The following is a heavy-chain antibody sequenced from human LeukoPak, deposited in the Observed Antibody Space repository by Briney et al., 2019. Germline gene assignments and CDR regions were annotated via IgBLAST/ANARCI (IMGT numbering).Heavy chain of an antibody. Sequence: SETLSLTCTVSGGSISSYHWSWIRQPPGKGLECIGYIYYSGSTHYNPSLKSRVTISVDTSKNQFSLKLSSVTAADTAVYFCARARNYYDSSDYYYEGDAFDIWGQGTMVTVSS. V-gene: IGHV4-59*01. CDR1: GGSISSYH. CDR2: IYYSGST. CDR3: ARARNYYDSSDYYYEGDAFDI. D-gene: IGHD3-22*01. J-gene: IGHJ3*02.